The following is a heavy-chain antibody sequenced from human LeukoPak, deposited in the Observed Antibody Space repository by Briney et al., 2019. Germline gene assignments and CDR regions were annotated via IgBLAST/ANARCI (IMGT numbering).Heavy chain of an antibody. D-gene: IGHD6-13*01. V-gene: IGHV3-11*01. CDR1: GFTFSDYY. CDR2: ISSSGSTI. CDR3: ARVWTYSSSWFWFDP. J-gene: IGHJ5*02. Sequence: GGSLRLSCAASGFTFSDYYMSWIRQAPGKGLEWVSYISSSGSTIYYADSVKGRFTISRDNAKNSLYLQMNSLRAEDAAVYYCARVWTYSSSWFWFDPWGQGTLVTVSS.